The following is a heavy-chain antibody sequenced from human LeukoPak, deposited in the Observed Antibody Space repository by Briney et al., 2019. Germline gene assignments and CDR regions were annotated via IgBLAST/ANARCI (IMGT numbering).Heavy chain of an antibody. J-gene: IGHJ4*02. CDR3: AREGGVAVAGIDY. Sequence: PSETLSLTCTVSGGSISSYYWSWIRQPAGKGLEWIGYIYYSGSTNYNPSLKSRVTISVDTSKNQFSLKLSSVTAADTAVYYCAREGGVAVAGIDYWGQGTLVTVSS. D-gene: IGHD6-19*01. CDR2: IYYSGST. V-gene: IGHV4-59*01. CDR1: GGSISSYY.